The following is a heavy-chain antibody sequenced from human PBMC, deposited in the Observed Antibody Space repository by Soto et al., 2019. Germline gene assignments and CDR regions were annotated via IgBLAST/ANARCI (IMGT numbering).Heavy chain of an antibody. J-gene: IGHJ4*02. CDR2: ISGSGGIT. CDR1: GFTFSNYA. CDR3: AKFFVETGSNSGWPWSFHY. V-gene: IGHV3-23*01. D-gene: IGHD6-25*01. Sequence: EVQLLESGGGLVQPGRSLRLSCAASGFTFSNYAMSWVRQAPGQGLDWVSAISGSGGITYYADSVKGRFTISRDNSKNTLFLQINSLRAEDAAVYYCAKFFVETGSNSGWPWSFHYWGQGTLVTVSS.